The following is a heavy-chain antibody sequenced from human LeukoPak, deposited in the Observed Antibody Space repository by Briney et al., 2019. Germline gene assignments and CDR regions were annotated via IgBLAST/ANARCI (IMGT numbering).Heavy chain of an antibody. V-gene: IGHV4-38-2*01. D-gene: IGHD3-22*01. CDR1: GYSISSGYY. J-gene: IGHJ5*02. Sequence: PSETLSLTCAVSGYSISSGYYWGWIRQPPGKGLEWIGSIYHSGSTYYNPSLKSRVTISVDTSKNQFSLELSSVTAADTAVYYCARWMYYYDDTGFDPWGQGTLVTVSS. CDR2: IYHSGST. CDR3: ARWMYYYDDTGFDP.